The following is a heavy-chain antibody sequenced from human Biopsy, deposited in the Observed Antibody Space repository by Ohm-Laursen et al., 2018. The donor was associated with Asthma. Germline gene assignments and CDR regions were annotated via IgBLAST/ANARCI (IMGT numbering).Heavy chain of an antibody. Sequence: SLRLSCTASGFTFSDYDMHWVRQAPGKGLEWVAVISYDGTNKDYADSVKGRFTISRDNAKSTLYLQMNRLRTDDTAVYYCAKRRGYSDLTDFDHWGQGTLVTVSS. J-gene: IGHJ4*02. V-gene: IGHV3-30-3*01. CDR1: GFTFSDYD. CDR3: AKRRGYSDLTDFDH. D-gene: IGHD3-3*01. CDR2: ISYDGTNK.